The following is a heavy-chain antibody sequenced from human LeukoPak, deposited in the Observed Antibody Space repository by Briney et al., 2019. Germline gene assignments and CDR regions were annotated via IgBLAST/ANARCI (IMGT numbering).Heavy chain of an antibody. CDR1: GLTFSSYA. J-gene: IGHJ4*02. Sequence: SGGSLRLSCAASGLTFSSYAMSWVRQAPGKGLEWVSAISGSGGSTYYADSVKGRFTISRDNSKNTLYLQMNSLRAEDTAVYYCAKMCSGGSCYYFDYWGQGTLVTVSS. CDR2: ISGSGGST. D-gene: IGHD2-15*01. V-gene: IGHV3-23*01. CDR3: AKMCSGGSCYYFDY.